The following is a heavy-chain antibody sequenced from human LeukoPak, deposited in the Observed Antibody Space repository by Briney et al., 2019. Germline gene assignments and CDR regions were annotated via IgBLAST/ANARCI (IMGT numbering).Heavy chain of an antibody. CDR2: IYYSGST. CDR3: ARLQRWFGESPHFDP. CDR1: GGSISSSSYY. V-gene: IGHV4-39*01. J-gene: IGHJ5*02. D-gene: IGHD3-10*01. Sequence: SETLSLTCTVSGGSISSSSYYWGWIRQPPGKGLEWIGSIYYSGSTYYNPSLKSRVTISVDASKNQFSLKLSSVTAADTAVYYCARLQRWFGESPHFDPWGQGTLVTVSS.